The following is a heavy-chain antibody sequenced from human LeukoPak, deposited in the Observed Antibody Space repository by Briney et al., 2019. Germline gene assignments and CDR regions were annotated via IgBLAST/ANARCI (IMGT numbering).Heavy chain of an antibody. V-gene: IGHV3-74*03. CDR3: ARVGGRGSIGGDC. CDR2: IKSDGSST. D-gene: IGHD3-10*01. J-gene: IGHJ4*02. Sequence: GGSLRLSCAASGFAFSTYWMHWVRQAPGKGLVWVSRIKSDGSSTTYADFVKGRFTVSRDNAKNTLYLQMSSLRAEDTAMYFCARVGGRGSIGGDCWGQGTLVTVSS. CDR1: GFAFSTYW.